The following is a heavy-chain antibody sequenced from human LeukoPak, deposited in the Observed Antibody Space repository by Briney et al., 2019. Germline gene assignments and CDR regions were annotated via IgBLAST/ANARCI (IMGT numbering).Heavy chain of an antibody. CDR2: ISTSSNYI. CDR1: GFTFSSYS. CDR3: ASVFLRYDSSGYYYFDY. Sequence: KPGGSLRLSCAASGFTFSSYSMNWVRQAPGKGLEWVSSISTSSNYIYYADSVKGRFTISRDNAKNSLYLQMNSLRAEDTAVYYCASVFLRYDSSGYYYFDYWGQGTLLTVSS. D-gene: IGHD3-22*01. V-gene: IGHV3-21*01. J-gene: IGHJ4*02.